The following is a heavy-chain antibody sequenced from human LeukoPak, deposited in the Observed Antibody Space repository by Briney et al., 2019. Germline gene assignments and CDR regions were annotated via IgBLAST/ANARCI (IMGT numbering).Heavy chain of an antibody. CDR2: TYYRSKWHN. Sequence: SQTLSLTCALSGDSVSSNSAAWNWLRQSPARGLEWLGRTYYRSKWHNDYAPSVKSRITINPDTSKNQFSLQVNSMTPEDTAVYYCVRSRGDLDYWSQGTLVTVSS. CDR3: VRSRGDLDY. V-gene: IGHV6-1*01. CDR1: GDSVSSNSAA. D-gene: IGHD3-10*01. J-gene: IGHJ4*02.